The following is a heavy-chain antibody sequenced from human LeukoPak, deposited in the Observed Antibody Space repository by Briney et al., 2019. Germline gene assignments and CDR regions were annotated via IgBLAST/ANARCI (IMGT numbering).Heavy chain of an antibody. V-gene: IGHV1-2*02. D-gene: IGHD5-12*01. CDR3: ARAGGYDPMYYFDY. J-gene: IGHJ4*02. CDR1: GYIFTCYY. CDR2: INPNSDGT. Sequence: ASVKVSCKASGYIFTCYYMHWVRQAPGQGLEWMGWINPNSDGTNYAQKFQGRVSMTRDTSISTAYMELSRLRSDDTAVYYCARAGGYDPMYYFDYWGQGTLVTVSS.